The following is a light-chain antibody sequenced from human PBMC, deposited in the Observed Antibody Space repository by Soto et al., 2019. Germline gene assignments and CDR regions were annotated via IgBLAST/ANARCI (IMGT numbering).Light chain of an antibody. CDR1: QSVLYSSNNKNY. Sequence: DIVMTQSPDSLAVSLGETATINCKSSQSVLYSSNNKNYLAWYQQKPGQPPKLLIYWASTRDSGVPDRFSGSGSGTDFTLAISSLQAEDVAVYYCQQYYSTPPTFGQGTKVEIK. CDR2: WAS. V-gene: IGKV4-1*01. CDR3: QQYYSTPPT. J-gene: IGKJ1*01.